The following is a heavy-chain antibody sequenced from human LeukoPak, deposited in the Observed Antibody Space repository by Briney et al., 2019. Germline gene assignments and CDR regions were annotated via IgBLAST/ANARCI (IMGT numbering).Heavy chain of an antibody. V-gene: IGHV4-59*01. J-gene: IGHJ4*02. Sequence: PSETLSLTCTVSGGSISSYYWSWIRQPPGKGLEWIGYIYYSGSTNYNPSLKSRVTISVDTSKNQFSLKPSSVTAADTAVYYCARGGVELELYFDYWGQGTLVTVSS. CDR1: GGSISSYY. CDR3: ARGGVELELYFDY. CDR2: IYYSGST. D-gene: IGHD1-7*01.